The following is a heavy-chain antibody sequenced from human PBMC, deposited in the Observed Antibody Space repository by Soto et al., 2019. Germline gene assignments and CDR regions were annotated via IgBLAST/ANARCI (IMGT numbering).Heavy chain of an antibody. V-gene: IGHV4-61*01. D-gene: IGHD4-17*01. CDR1: GGSVSSGSYY. Sequence: PSETLSLTCTVSGGSVSSGSYYWSWIRQPPGKGLEWIGYIYYSGSTNYNPSLKSRVTISVDTSKNQFSLKLSSVTAADTAVYYCARLNYGDPEIDYWGQGTLVTGSS. J-gene: IGHJ4*02. CDR2: IYYSGST. CDR3: ARLNYGDPEIDY.